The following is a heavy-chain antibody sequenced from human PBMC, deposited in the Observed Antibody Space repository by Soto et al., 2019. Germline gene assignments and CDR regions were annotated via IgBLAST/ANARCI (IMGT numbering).Heavy chain of an antibody. J-gene: IGHJ6*02. CDR1: GYSFSSYW. CDR3: ARHYCSSTSCYPVYYYYYGMDV. Sequence: PGESLKISCKGSGYSFSSYWIGWVRQMPGKGLEWMGIIYPGDSDTRYSPSFQGQVTISADKSLSTAYLQWSSLKASDTAMYYCARHYCSSTSCYPVYYYYYGMDVWGQGTTVTVSS. V-gene: IGHV5-51*01. CDR2: IYPGDSDT. D-gene: IGHD2-2*01.